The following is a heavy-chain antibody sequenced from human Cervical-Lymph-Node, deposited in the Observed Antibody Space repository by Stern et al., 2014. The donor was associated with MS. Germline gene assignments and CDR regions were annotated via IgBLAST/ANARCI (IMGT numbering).Heavy chain of an antibody. CDR1: GFTFSTYW. D-gene: IGHD2-15*01. CDR2: INSDESST. CDR3: ARGVMVAATYAYDI. V-gene: IGHV3-74*02. J-gene: IGHJ3*02. Sequence: EVQLVQSGGGLVQPGGSLRLSCAASGFTFSTYWMHRVRQAPGKGLVWVSRINSDESSTTYADSVKGRFSISRDNDKNTLYLQMNSLRAEDTAVYYCARGVMVAATYAYDIWGQGTMVTISS.